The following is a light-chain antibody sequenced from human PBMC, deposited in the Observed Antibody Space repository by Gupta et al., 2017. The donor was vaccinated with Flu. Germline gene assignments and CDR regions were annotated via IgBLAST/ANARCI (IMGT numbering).Light chain of an antibody. CDR2: WAS. J-gene: IGKJ4*01. Sequence: IVMTQSPDSLAVSLGERATINCKSSQSVLYSSNNKNYLAWYQQKPGQPPKLLIYWASTRESGVPDRFSGSGSGTDXTLTISXLQAEDVAVYYCQQYYSTPPVTFGXGTKVEIK. V-gene: IGKV4-1*01. CDR1: QSVLYSSNNKNY. CDR3: QQYYSTPPVT.